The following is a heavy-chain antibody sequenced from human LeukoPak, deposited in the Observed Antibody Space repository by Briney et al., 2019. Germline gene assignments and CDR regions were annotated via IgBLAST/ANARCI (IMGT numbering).Heavy chain of an antibody. J-gene: IGHJ4*02. CDR3: ATDRATQYFDY. CDR2: IGTAGDT. Sequence: GGSLRLSCAASGFTFSSYDMHWVRQATGKGLEWVSAIGTAGDTYYPGSAKGRFTISRENAKNSLYLQMNSLRAEDTAVYYCATDRATQYFDYWGQGTLASVSS. V-gene: IGHV3-13*01. D-gene: IGHD2-15*01. CDR1: GFTFSSYD.